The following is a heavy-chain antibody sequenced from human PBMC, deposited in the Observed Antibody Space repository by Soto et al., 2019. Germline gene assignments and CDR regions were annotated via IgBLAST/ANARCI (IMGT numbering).Heavy chain of an antibody. D-gene: IGHD6-13*01. J-gene: IGHJ5*02. CDR1: GGTFSSYA. Sequence: SVKVSCKASGGTFSSYAISWVRQAPGQGLEWMGGIIPIFGTANYAQKFQGRVTITAYESTSTAYMELSSLRSEDTAVYYCARMGQQLVTLENNWFDPWGQGTLVTVSS. CDR3: ARMGQQLVTLENNWFDP. CDR2: IIPIFGTA. V-gene: IGHV1-69*13.